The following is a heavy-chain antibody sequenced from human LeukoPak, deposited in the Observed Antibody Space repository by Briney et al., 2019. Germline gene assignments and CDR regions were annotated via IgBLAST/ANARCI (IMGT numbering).Heavy chain of an antibody. CDR3: ARDSGAWYHDNGAEIHSPGY. Sequence: RASVKVSCKASGGTFSSYAISLVRQAPGQGLEWMGRIIPILGIANYAQKFQGRVTITADKSTSTAYMELSSLRSEDTAVYYCARDSGAWYHDNGAEIHSPGYWGQGTLVTVSS. J-gene: IGHJ4*02. CDR1: GGTFSSYA. D-gene: IGHD3-22*01. V-gene: IGHV1-69*04. CDR2: IIPILGIA.